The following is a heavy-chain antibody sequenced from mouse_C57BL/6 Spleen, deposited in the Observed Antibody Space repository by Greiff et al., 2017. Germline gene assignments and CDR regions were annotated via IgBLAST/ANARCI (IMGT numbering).Heavy chain of an antibody. Sequence: QVQLQQPGAELVKPGASVKLSCKASGYTFTSYWMHWVKQRPGQGLEWIGMIHPNSGSTNYNEKFKSKATLTVDKSSSTAYMQLSRLTSEDSAVYYCARPHPIYGGSQFAYWGKGTLVTVSA. J-gene: IGHJ3*01. V-gene: IGHV1-64*01. D-gene: IGHD1-1*02. CDR3: ARPHPIYGGSQFAY. CDR2: IHPNSGST. CDR1: GYTFTSYW.